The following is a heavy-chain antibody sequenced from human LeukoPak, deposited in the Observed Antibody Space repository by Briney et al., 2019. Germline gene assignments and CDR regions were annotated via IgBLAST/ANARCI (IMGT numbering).Heavy chain of an antibody. Sequence: ASVKVSCKASGYTFTSYYMHWVRQAPGQGLEWMGIINPSGGSTGYAQKFQGRVTMTRDTSTSTVYMELSSLRSEDTAVYYCAREGRGVDTAMVPDYWGQGTLVTVSS. J-gene: IGHJ4*02. CDR2: INPSGGST. CDR3: AREGRGVDTAMVPDY. V-gene: IGHV1-46*03. CDR1: GYTFTSYY. D-gene: IGHD5-18*01.